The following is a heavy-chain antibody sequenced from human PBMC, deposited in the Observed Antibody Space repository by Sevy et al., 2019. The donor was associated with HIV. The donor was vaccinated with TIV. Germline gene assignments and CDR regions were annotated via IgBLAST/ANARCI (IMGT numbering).Heavy chain of an antibody. J-gene: IGHJ4*02. D-gene: IGHD5-12*01. V-gene: IGHV4-30-4*01. CDR3: DRDSGRTYLLIDY. Sequence: SETLSLTCTVSGGSISSGDYYWNWLRQAPGKGPEWIGYNYHSVSTFYNPSLKSRAAVSIDTYKNQFSLKLSSVTDADTAVYYCDRDSGRTYLLIDYWGPGTLVTVSS. CDR2: NYHSVST. CDR1: GGSISSGDYY.